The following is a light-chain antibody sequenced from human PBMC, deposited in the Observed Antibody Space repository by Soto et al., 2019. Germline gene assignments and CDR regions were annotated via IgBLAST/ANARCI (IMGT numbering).Light chain of an antibody. CDR2: GNS. V-gene: IGLV1-40*01. Sequence: QAVVTQPPSVSGAPGQRVTISCTGSSSNIGAGYDVHWYQQLPGTAPKLLIYGNSNRPSGVPDRFSGSKSGTSASLAITGLQAEYEADYYCQSYDSSPHVFGTGTKLTLL. J-gene: IGLJ1*01. CDR1: SSNIGAGYD. CDR3: QSYDSSPHV.